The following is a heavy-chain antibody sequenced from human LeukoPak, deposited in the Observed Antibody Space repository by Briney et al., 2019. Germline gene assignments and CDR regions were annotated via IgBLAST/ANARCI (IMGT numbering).Heavy chain of an antibody. CDR3: ARGTRITMVRGVTGYYYMDV. CDR1: GYTFTSYD. D-gene: IGHD3-10*01. V-gene: IGHV1-8*03. CDR2: MNPNSGNT. Sequence: GASVKVSCKASGYTFTSYDINWVRQAPGQGLEWMGWMNPNSGNTGYAQEFQGRVTITRNTSISTAYMELSSLRSEDTAVYYCARGTRITMVRGVTGYYYMDVWGKGTTVTVSS. J-gene: IGHJ6*03.